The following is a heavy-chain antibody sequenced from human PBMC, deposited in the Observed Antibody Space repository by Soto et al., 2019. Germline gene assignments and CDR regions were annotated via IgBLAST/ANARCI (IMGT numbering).Heavy chain of an antibody. V-gene: IGHV1-69*01. Sequence: QVQLVQSGAEVRKPGSSVILSCKASGGTFSSHAFSWVRQAPGQGLEWMGGIIPLFGTANYAQKFQGRVTITADEGTSTVFMKLTSLRSEDTAVFYCASPTRVLTGGAFYSWGQGTLVTVSS. CDR3: ASPTRVLTGGAFYS. J-gene: IGHJ4*02. CDR1: GGTFSSHA. CDR2: IIPLFGTA. D-gene: IGHD3-10*01.